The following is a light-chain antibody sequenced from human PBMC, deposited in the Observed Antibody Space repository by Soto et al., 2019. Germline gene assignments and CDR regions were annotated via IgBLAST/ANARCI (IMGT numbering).Light chain of an antibody. CDR1: QSVSSW. CDR3: QQVNNYPLT. J-gene: IGKJ4*01. V-gene: IGKV1-5*01. Sequence: IQMTQSPSTLSASVGDRVTITCRASQSVSSWLAWYQQKPGKVPKLLIYDASTLESGVPSTFGGSGSGTEFTLTISSLQPEDFATYYCQQVNNYPLTFGGGTKVEI. CDR2: DAS.